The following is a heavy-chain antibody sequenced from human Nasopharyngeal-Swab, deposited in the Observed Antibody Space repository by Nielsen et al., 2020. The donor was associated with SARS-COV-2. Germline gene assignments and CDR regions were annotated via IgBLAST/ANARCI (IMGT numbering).Heavy chain of an antibody. D-gene: IGHD2-15*01. CDR2: IIPIFGTA. CDR3: ARDGLFGSSVVAAIENPVNWFDP. V-gene: IGHV1-69*06. Sequence: SVKVSCKASGGTFSSYAISWVRQAPGQGLEWTGGIIPIFGTANYAQKFQGRVTITADKSTSTAYMELSSLRSEDTAVYYCARDGLFGSSVVAAIENPVNWFDPWGQGTLVTVSS. CDR1: GGTFSSYA. J-gene: IGHJ5*02.